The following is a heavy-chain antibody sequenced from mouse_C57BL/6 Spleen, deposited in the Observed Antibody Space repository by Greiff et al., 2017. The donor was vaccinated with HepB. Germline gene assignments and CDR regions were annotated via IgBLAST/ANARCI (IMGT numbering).Heavy chain of an antibody. CDR3: AREGQSNYYGSSLDY. Sequence: EVQLVESGGGLVKPGGSLKLSCAASGFTFSDYGMHWVRQAPEKGLEWVAYISSGSSTIYYADTVKGRFTISRDNAKNTLFLQMTSLRSEDTAMYYCAREGQSNYYGSSLDYWGQGTTLTVSS. CDR1: GFTFSDYG. J-gene: IGHJ2*01. CDR2: ISSGSSTI. V-gene: IGHV5-17*01. D-gene: IGHD1-1*01.